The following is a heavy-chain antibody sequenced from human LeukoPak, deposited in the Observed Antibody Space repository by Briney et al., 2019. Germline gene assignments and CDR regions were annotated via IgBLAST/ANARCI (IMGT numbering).Heavy chain of an antibody. D-gene: IGHD3-22*01. CDR1: GGTFSSYA. J-gene: IGHJ3*02. Sequence: ASVKVSCKASGGTFSSYAISWVRQAPGQGLEWMGWISAYNGNTNYAQKLQGRVTMTTDTSTSTAYMELRSLRSDDTAVYYCARDYYDSSGYLLLDAFDIWGQGTMVTVSS. CDR2: ISAYNGNT. CDR3: ARDYYDSSGYLLLDAFDI. V-gene: IGHV1-18*01.